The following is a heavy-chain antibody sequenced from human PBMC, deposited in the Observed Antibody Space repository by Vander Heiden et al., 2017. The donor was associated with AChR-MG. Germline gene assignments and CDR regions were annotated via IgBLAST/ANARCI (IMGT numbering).Heavy chain of an antibody. Sequence: QVQLVESGGGLVKPGGSLRPSCAASGFIFSDSYMTWIRQAPGMGLEWVSFISSSSSYANYADSVKGRFTISRDNAKNSLFLQLNSLRVEDTAVYYCARGRQRGYCSGGSCHSYDHWGQGTLVTVSS. CDR2: ISSSSSYA. J-gene: IGHJ4*02. V-gene: IGHV3-11*06. CDR3: ARGRQRGYCSGGSCHSYDH. CDR1: GFIFSDSY. D-gene: IGHD2-15*01.